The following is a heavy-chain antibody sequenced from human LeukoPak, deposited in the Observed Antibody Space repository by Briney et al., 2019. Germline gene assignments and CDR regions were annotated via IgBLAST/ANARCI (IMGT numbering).Heavy chain of an antibody. CDR2: ISVAAGST. CDR3: AKVVVVPAATTKTYYFDF. D-gene: IGHD2-2*01. CDR1: GFTVSSNY. V-gene: IGHV3-23*01. J-gene: IGHJ4*02. Sequence: GGSLRLSCAASGFTVSSNYMTWVRQAPGKGLEWVSGISVAAGSTYYADSVKGRFIIFRDNSKNTLYLQMNSLRAEDTAVYYCAKVVVVPAATTKTYYFDFWGQGTLVTVSS.